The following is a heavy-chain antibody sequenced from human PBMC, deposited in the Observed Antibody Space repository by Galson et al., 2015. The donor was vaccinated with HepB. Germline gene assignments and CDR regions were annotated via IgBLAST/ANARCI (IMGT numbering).Heavy chain of an antibody. J-gene: IGHJ4*02. Sequence: SLRLSCAASGFTFSSYAMHWVRQAPGKGLEWVAVISYDGSNKYYADSVKGRFTISRDNSKNTLYLQMNSLRAEDTAVYYCARDQEDYYDSSGRFDYWGQGTLVTVSS. CDR3: ARDQEDYYDSSGRFDY. CDR2: ISYDGSNK. D-gene: IGHD3-22*01. CDR1: GFTFSSYA. V-gene: IGHV3-30-3*01.